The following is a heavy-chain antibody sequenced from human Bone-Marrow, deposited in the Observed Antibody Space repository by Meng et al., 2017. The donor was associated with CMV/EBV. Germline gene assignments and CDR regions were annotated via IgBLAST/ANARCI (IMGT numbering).Heavy chain of an antibody. Sequence: SETLSLTCTVSGSSISSGYYWGWIRQPPGKGLEWIGSIYHSGSTYYNPSLKSRVTISVDTSKNQFSLKLSSVTAADTAVYYCARELAGTTLYWGQGTLVTVSS. J-gene: IGHJ4*02. D-gene: IGHD1-7*01. CDR2: IYHSGST. CDR1: GSSISSGYY. V-gene: IGHV4-38-2*02. CDR3: ARELAGTTLY.